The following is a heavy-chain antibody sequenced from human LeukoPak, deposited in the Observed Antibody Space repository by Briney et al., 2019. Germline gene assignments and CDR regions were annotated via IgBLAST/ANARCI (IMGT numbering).Heavy chain of an antibody. Sequence: KSSETLSLTCAVYGGSFSGYYWSWIRQPPGKGLEWIGEINHSGSTNYNPSLKSRVTISVDTSKNQFSLKLSSVTAADTAVYYCARGGGYLRYDILTGSTGLPLGYWGQGTLVTVSS. CDR1: GGSFSGYY. D-gene: IGHD3-9*01. V-gene: IGHV4-34*01. CDR2: INHSGST. CDR3: ARGGGYLRYDILTGSTGLPLGY. J-gene: IGHJ4*02.